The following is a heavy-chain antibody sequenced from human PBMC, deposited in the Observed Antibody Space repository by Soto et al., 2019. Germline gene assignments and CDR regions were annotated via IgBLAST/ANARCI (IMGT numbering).Heavy chain of an antibody. CDR1: GFTFSSYS. D-gene: IGHD3-22*01. V-gene: IGHV3-21*01. J-gene: IGHJ4*02. CDR2: ISSSSSYI. Sequence: EGSLRLSCAASGFTFSSYSMNWVRQAPGKGLEWVSSISSSSSYIYYADSVKGRFTISRDNAKNSLYLQMNSLRAEDTAVYYCARDPYDSSGYFYYWGQGTLVTVSS. CDR3: ARDPYDSSGYFYY.